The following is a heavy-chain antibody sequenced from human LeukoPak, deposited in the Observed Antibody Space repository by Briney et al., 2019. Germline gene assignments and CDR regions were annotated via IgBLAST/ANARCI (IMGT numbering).Heavy chain of an antibody. Sequence: SETLSLTCAVYGGSFSGYYWSWIRQPPGKGLEWIGEINHSGSTNYNPSLKSRVTISVDTSKSQFSLKPSSVTAADTAVYYCARGYCSGGSCYDSLDYWGQGTLVTVSS. J-gene: IGHJ4*02. CDR1: GGSFSGYY. V-gene: IGHV4-34*01. CDR3: ARGYCSGGSCYDSLDY. D-gene: IGHD2-15*01. CDR2: INHSGST.